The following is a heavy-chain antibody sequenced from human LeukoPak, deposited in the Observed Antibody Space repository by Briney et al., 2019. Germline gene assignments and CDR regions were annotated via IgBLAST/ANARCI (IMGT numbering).Heavy chain of an antibody. J-gene: IGHJ4*02. V-gene: IGHV1-18*01. CDR3: ARDLSFRVRIAAAGTAPDY. CDR1: GYTFTSYG. D-gene: IGHD6-13*01. CDR2: ISAYNGNT. Sequence: ASVKVSCKASGYTFTSYGISWVRQAPGQGLEWMGWISAYNGNTNYAQKLQGRVTMTIDTSTSTAYMELRSLRSDDTAVYYCARDLSFRVRIAAAGTAPDYWGQGTLVTVSS.